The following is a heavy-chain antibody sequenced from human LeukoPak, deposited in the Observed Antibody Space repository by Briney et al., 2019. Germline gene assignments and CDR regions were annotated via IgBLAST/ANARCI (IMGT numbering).Heavy chain of an antibody. CDR2: INHSGST. D-gene: IGHD6-13*01. J-gene: IGHJ3*02. CDR3: ARVGYSSSWTDAFDI. Sequence: SETLSLTCTVSGGSISSYYWSWIRQPPGKGLEWIGEINHSGSTNYNPSLKSRVTISVDTSKNQFSLKLSSVTAADTAVYYCARVGYSSSWTDAFDIWGQGTMVTVSS. V-gene: IGHV4-34*01. CDR1: GGSISSYY.